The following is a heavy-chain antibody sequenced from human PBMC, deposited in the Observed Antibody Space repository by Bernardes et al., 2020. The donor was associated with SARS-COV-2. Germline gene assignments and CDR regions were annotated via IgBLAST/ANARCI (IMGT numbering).Heavy chain of an antibody. D-gene: IGHD3-22*01. V-gene: IGHV3-30*18. Sequence: GGSLRLSCAASGFIFSDYAMHWVRQAPGKGLEWVALISHDGSHKYYADSVRGRFTVSRDNSKNTLYLQMSSLRAEDTAVYYCVKLESYDSSGYYRLDAFDIWGQGTMVTVSS. CDR1: GFIFSDYA. CDR3: VKLESYDSSGYYRLDAFDI. CDR2: ISHDGSHK. J-gene: IGHJ3*02.